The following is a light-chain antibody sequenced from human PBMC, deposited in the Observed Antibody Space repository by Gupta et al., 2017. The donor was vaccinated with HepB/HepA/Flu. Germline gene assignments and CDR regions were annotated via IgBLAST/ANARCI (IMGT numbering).Light chain of an antibody. Sequence: QSALTQPASVSGSPGQSITISCNGTRSDVGGYNYFSWYQQQPGKAPKLMIYDVSNRPSGVSIRFSGSKSGNTASLTISGLQAEDEADYYCSSYTSSSTVVFGGGTKLTVV. J-gene: IGLJ2*01. V-gene: IGLV2-14*01. CDR2: DVS. CDR1: RSDVGGYNY. CDR3: SSYTSSSTVV.